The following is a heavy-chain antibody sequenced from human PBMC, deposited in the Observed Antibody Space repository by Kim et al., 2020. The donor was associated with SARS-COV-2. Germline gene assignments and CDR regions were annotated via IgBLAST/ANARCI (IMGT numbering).Heavy chain of an antibody. Sequence: GGSLRLSCAASGFTFSSYAMHWVRQAPGKGLEWVAVISYDGSNKYYADSVKGRFTISRDNSKNTLYLQMNSLRAEDTAVYYCARDRRYQLSLSWFDPWG. CDR3: ARDRRYQLSLSWFDP. CDR1: GFTFSSYA. D-gene: IGHD2-2*01. J-gene: IGHJ5*02. V-gene: IGHV3-30-3*01. CDR2: ISYDGSNK.